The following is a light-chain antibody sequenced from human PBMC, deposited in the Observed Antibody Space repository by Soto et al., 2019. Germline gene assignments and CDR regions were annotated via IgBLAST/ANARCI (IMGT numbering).Light chain of an antibody. J-gene: IGKJ5*01. CDR3: LQHNSYPPT. CDR2: AAS. CDR1: QSISSY. V-gene: IGKV1-39*01. Sequence: IQMTQCPSSLSASGGDIVTITGGASQSISSYLNWYQQKPGKAPKLLIYAASSLQSGVPSRFSGSGSGTDFTLTISSLKPEDFETYYCLQHNSYPPTFGQGTRLET.